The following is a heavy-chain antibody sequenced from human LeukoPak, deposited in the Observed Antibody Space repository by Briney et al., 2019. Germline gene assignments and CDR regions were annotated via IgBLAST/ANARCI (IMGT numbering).Heavy chain of an antibody. Sequence: ASVKVSCKASGYTFTSYYMHWVRQAPGQGLEWMGIINPSDGSTRYAQKFQGRVTMTRDTSTSTVYMELSSLRSEDTAVYYCARGPPLYYYDSSGYYKPSFDYWGQGTLVTVSS. J-gene: IGHJ4*02. CDR3: ARGPPLYYYDSSGYYKPSFDY. V-gene: IGHV1-46*01. CDR2: INPSDGST. CDR1: GYTFTSYY. D-gene: IGHD3-22*01.